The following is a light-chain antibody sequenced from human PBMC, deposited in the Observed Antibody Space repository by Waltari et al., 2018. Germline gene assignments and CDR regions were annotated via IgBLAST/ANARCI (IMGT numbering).Light chain of an antibody. CDR2: DFS. CDR3: ASYIGSNTLEL. Sequence: QSALTPPASVSGFPGPSITILCTGPSRYVGGYNYVSWYQQHPGKAPILIIFDFSFRSSGVSNRFSGSKSGNTASLTISGLQAEDEADYYCASYIGSNTLELFGGGTRLTVL. CDR1: SRYVGGYNY. V-gene: IGLV2-14*03. J-gene: IGLJ3*02.